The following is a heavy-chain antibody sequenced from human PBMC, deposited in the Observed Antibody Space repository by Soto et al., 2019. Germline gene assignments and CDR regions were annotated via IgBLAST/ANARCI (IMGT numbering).Heavy chain of an antibody. V-gene: IGHV3-30*03. J-gene: IGHJ6*03. D-gene: IGHD4-17*01. CDR2: ISYDGSNK. Sequence: GRSLRLSCAASGFTFSSYGMHWVRQAPGKGLEWVAVISYDGSNKYYADSVKGRFTISRDNSKNTLYLQMNSLRAEDTAVYYCASSTTVTTSGYMDVWGKGTTVTVSS. CDR1: GFTFSSYG. CDR3: ASSTTVTTSGYMDV.